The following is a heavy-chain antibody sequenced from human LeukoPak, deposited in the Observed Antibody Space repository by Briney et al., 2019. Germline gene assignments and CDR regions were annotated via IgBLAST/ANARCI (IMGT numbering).Heavy chain of an antibody. CDR1: GFTSSSYT. CDR3: ARDLRQIVLQRYYGLDV. D-gene: IGHD3-16*02. Sequence: GGSLRLSCAASGFTSSSYTMNWVRHAPGKGLEWVSSISGSSSYIYYADSVKGRFTISRDSAKKSLYLQMNSLRAEDTAVYYCARDLRQIVLQRYYGLDVWGQGTTVTVSS. J-gene: IGHJ6*02. V-gene: IGHV3-21*01. CDR2: ISGSSSYI.